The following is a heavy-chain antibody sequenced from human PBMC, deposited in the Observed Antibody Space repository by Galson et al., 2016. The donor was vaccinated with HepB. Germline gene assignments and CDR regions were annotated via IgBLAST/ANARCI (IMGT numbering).Heavy chain of an antibody. Sequence: SLRXSCAASGXXIGXXXMNXXXQAXXKGLXXLGLIKDGGETTDYAAPVKGRFTISGDDSINTVFLQMNSLKTEXTAIYYCSTTGYAGSRWWYHGMDVWGQGXXVTXSS. V-gene: IGHV3-15*01. CDR3: STTGYAGSRWWYHGMDV. CDR2: IKDGGETT. J-gene: IGHJ6*02. D-gene: IGHD2-15*01. CDR1: GXXIGXXX.